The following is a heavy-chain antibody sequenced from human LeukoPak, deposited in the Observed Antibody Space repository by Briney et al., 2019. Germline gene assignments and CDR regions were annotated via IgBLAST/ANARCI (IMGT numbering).Heavy chain of an antibody. Sequence: GGSLRLSCAASGFTFSSYWMSWVRQAPGKGLEWVTNIKQDGSEKYYVDSVKGRFTISRDNAKNSLYLQMNSLRAEDTAVYYCARVLDYGDFPFYFDYWGQGTLVTVSS. D-gene: IGHD4-17*01. J-gene: IGHJ4*02. CDR1: GFTFSSYW. V-gene: IGHV3-7*01. CDR3: ARVLDYGDFPFYFDY. CDR2: IKQDGSEK.